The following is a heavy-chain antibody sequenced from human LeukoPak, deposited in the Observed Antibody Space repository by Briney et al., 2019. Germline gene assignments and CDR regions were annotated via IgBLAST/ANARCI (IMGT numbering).Heavy chain of an antibody. CDR1: SYTFTNYG. Sequence: ASVKVSCKASSYTFTNYGINWVRQAPGQGLEWMGWISAYSGNTNYAQKLQGRVTMTADTSTNTAYMELRSLRCDDTAVYYCARDGPNQDSSGYSPRYWSQGTLVTVSS. J-gene: IGHJ4*02. D-gene: IGHD3-22*01. V-gene: IGHV1-18*01. CDR3: ARDGPNQDSSGYSPRY. CDR2: ISAYSGNT.